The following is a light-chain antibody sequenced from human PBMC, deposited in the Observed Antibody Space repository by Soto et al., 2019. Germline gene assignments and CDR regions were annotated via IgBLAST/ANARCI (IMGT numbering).Light chain of an antibody. Sequence: DIQLTQSPSFLSASVGDRVTITCRASQDISRYLAWYQQKAGKAPKLLIYAASTLQKGVPSRFSGSGSGTEFTLTISRLQPYDFATYYCQKPNTYPLFTFGPGTEVDI. CDR2: AAS. J-gene: IGKJ3*01. CDR1: QDISRY. CDR3: QKPNTYPLFT. V-gene: IGKV1-9*01.